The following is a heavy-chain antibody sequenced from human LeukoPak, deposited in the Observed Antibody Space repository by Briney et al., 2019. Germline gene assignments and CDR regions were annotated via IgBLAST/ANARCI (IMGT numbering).Heavy chain of an antibody. V-gene: IGHV3-23*01. Sequence: GGSLRLSCAASGFTFSSYDMSWVRQAPGRGLEWVSSIRRSGENTYYGDAVKGRFTIYRDNSKNTLYLQMNSLIAEDTAMYYCARVKNGYNYVFDYWGQGSLVTVSS. CDR1: GFTFSSYD. CDR3: ARVKNGYNYVFDY. D-gene: IGHD5-24*01. J-gene: IGHJ4*02. CDR2: IRRSGENT.